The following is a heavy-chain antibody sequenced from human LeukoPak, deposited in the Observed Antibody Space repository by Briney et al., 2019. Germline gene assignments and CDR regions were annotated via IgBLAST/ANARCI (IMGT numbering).Heavy chain of an antibody. Sequence: GGSLRLSCAASGFTFSSYGMHWVRQAPGKGLEWVANIKQDGSEKYYVDSVKGRFTISRDNAKNSLYLQMNSLRAADTAVYYCARVYHSSSGRAIDYWGQGILVTVSS. D-gene: IGHD6-6*01. CDR1: GFTFSSYG. CDR2: IKQDGSEK. V-gene: IGHV3-7*01. CDR3: ARVYHSSSGRAIDY. J-gene: IGHJ4*02.